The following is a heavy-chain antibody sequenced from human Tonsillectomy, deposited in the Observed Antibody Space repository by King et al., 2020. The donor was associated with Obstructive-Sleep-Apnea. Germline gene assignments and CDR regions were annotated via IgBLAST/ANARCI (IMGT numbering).Heavy chain of an antibody. CDR3: ARAQDYDFRSGAYYYAMDV. D-gene: IGHD3-3*01. V-gene: IGHV3-48*04. Sequence: VQLVESGGGLVQPGGSLRLSCEVSGFTFSAYSMSWVRQAPGKGLEWVSYVSGVGSTIYYADSEKGRFTISRDNAKNSRYLQMNSLRAEDTAGYFCARAQDYDFRSGAYYYAMDVWGQGTTVTVSS. J-gene: IGHJ6*02. CDR1: GFTFSAYS. CDR2: VSGVGSTI.